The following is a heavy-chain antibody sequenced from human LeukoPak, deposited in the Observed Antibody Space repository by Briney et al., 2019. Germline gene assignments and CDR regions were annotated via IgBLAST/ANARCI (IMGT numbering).Heavy chain of an antibody. J-gene: IGHJ6*02. V-gene: IGHV1-2*02. Sequence: ASVKVSCKASGYTFSDYYIHWVRQAPGQGVEWMGWINPNGGGTYYAPKFRGRVTMTRDTSISTAYMELSRLRSDDTAVFYCARDLMSGGYGLDVWGQGTTVTVSS. CDR3: ARDLMSGGYGLDV. CDR1: GYTFSDYY. D-gene: IGHD1-1*01. CDR2: INPNGGGT.